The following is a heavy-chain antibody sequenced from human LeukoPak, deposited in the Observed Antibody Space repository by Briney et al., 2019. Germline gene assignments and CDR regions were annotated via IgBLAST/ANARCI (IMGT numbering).Heavy chain of an antibody. CDR2: IGTAGDT. V-gene: IGHV3-13*01. CDR1: GFTFSSYD. J-gene: IGHJ4*02. Sequence: GGSLRLSCAASGFTFSSYDMHWVRQATGKGLEWVSAIGTAGDTYYPGSVKGRFTISRENAKNSLYVQMNSLRAGDTAVYYCARVQYYYGSGSYDYWGQGTLVTVSS. CDR3: ARVQYYYGSGSYDY. D-gene: IGHD3-10*01.